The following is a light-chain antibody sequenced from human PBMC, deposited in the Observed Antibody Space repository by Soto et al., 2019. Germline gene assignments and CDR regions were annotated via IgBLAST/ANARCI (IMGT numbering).Light chain of an antibody. J-gene: IGKJ2*01. V-gene: IGKV1-39*01. CDR3: QQSYNTPPYT. CDR2: AAS. CDR1: QSIGRH. Sequence: DIQMTQSPSSLSASVGDRVTITCRASQSIGRHLNGNQQKPGKAPKLLIYAASSLQSGVPSRFSGSGSGTDFTLTINTLQPEDFATYYCQQSYNTPPYTFGQGTTLGIE.